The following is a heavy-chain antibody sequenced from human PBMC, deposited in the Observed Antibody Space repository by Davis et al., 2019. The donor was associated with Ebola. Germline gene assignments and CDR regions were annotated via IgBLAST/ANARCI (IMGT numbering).Heavy chain of an antibody. CDR3: VRDYNGSWFGWFDP. D-gene: IGHD6-13*01. CDR1: GGTFSTYA. CDR2: IIPIFGTT. J-gene: IGHJ5*02. V-gene: IGHV1-69*13. Sequence: SVKVSCKASGGTFSTYAISWVRQAPGQGLEWMGGIIPIFGTTNYAQKFQGRVTITADESTSTAYMELNSLRSEDSAVYYCVRDYNGSWFGWFDPWGQGTLVTVSS.